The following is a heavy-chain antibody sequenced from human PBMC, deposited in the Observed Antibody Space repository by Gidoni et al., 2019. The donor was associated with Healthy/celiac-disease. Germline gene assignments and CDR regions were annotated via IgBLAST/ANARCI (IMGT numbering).Heavy chain of an antibody. D-gene: IGHD3-22*01. CDR2: ISGSGGST. V-gene: IGHV3-23*01. Sequence: QAPGKGLEWVSAISGSGGSTYYADSVKGRFTISRDNSKNTLYLQMNSLRAEDTAVYYCAKDHRSYYYDSSGYYDYWGQGTLVTVSS. CDR3: AKDHRSYYYDSSGYYDY. J-gene: IGHJ4*02.